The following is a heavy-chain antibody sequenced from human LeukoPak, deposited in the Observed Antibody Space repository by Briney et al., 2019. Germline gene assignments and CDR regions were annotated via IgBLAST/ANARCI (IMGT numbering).Heavy chain of an antibody. J-gene: IGHJ6*02. D-gene: IGHD2-21*02. CDR1: GFTFINYD. CDR3: AKSYCGGDCYSVVYYYYGMDV. Sequence: PGGSLRLSCAASGFTFINYDMSWVRQAPGKGLEWVSTISAGGGSTYYADSVKGRFTISRDSSMNTLYLQMNSLRAEDTAVYYCAKSYCGGDCYSVVYYYYGMDVWGQGTTVTVSS. CDR2: ISAGGGST. V-gene: IGHV3-23*01.